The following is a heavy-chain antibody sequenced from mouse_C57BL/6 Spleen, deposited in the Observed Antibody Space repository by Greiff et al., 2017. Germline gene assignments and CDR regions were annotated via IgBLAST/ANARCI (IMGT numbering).Heavy chain of an antibody. V-gene: IGHV1-81*01. CDR2: IYPRSGNT. D-gene: IGHD3-2*02. CDR1: GYTFTSYG. CDR3: ARSGDSSGYWYFDV. Sequence: QVQLKESGAELARPGASVKLSCKASGYTFTSYGISWVKQRTGQGLEWIGEIYPRSGNTCYNEKFKGKATLTADKSSSTAYMELRSLTSEDSAVYFCARSGDSSGYWYFDVWGTGTTVTVSS. J-gene: IGHJ1*03.